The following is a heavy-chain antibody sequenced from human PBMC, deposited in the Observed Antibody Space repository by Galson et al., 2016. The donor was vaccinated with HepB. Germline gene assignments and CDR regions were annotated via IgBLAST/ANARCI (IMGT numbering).Heavy chain of an antibody. D-gene: IGHD3-10*01. J-gene: IGHJ3*01. CDR1: GLTFSMSS. Sequence: SVKVSCKASGLTFSMSSVQWVRQARGQRLEWLGWIVVGSGNTNYAQKFQERITIARDMSTNTVYVDLRSLRSEDTAVYYCAARDQSSLEWFGEILHGKIDGFDVWGQGTTVTGSS. V-gene: IGHV1-58*01. CDR3: AARDQSSLEWFGEILHGKIDGFDV. CDR2: IVVGSGNT.